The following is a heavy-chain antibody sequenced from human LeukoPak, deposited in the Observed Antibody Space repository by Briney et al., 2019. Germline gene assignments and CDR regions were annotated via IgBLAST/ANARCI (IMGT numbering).Heavy chain of an antibody. V-gene: IGHV3-7*03. J-gene: IGHJ5*02. Sequence: GGSLRLSCAASGFTFSSYWMSWVRQAPGKGLEWVANIKQDGSEKYHVDSVKGRFTISRDNAKNSLYLQMNSLRAEDTAVYYCARDRGGSYVNWFDPWGQGTLVTVSS. D-gene: IGHD1-26*01. CDR2: IKQDGSEK. CDR1: GFTFSSYW. CDR3: ARDRGGSYVNWFDP.